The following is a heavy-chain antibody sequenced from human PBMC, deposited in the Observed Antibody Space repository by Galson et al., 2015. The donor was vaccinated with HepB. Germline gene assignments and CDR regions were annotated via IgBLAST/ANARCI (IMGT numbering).Heavy chain of an antibody. V-gene: IGHV3-30*04. Sequence: SLRLSCAASEFSFSTYAMHWVRQAPGRGLDWVAVISYHGREEYIADSVKGRFTISRDNSKNTLYLHMNSLRPEDTAVYYCARAKKLPCTPENCFEPWGQG. D-gene: IGHD1-1*01. CDR2: ISYHGREE. J-gene: IGHJ5*02. CDR3: ARAKKLPCTPENCFEP. CDR1: EFSFSTYA.